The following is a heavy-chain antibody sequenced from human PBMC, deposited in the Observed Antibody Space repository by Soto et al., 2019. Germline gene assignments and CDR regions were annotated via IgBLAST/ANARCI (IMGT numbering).Heavy chain of an antibody. CDR1: GFTFSSYG. Sequence: PGGSLRLSCPASGFTFSSYGMHWVRQAPGKGLEWVAVIWYDGSNKYYADSVKGRFTISRDNSKNTLYLQMNSRRAEDTAVYYCARGATAGQAFDIWGQGTMVTVSS. V-gene: IGHV3-33*01. CDR3: ARGATAGQAFDI. J-gene: IGHJ3*02. CDR2: IWYDGSNK.